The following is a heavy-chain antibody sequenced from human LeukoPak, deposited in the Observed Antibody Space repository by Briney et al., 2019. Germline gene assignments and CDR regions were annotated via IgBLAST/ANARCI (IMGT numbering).Heavy chain of an antibody. CDR3: AKVRGTYSSGYFFDY. J-gene: IGHJ4*02. Sequence: GGSLRLSCAASGFTFDNYAMHWFGQAPGKGLEGLSIISWNSGYIGYADSVKGRFTISRDNAKKSLDLQMNSLRAEDTAFYYCAKVRGTYSSGYFFDYWGQGTLVTVSS. CDR2: ISWNSGYI. V-gene: IGHV3-9*01. CDR1: GFTFDNYA. D-gene: IGHD6-19*01.